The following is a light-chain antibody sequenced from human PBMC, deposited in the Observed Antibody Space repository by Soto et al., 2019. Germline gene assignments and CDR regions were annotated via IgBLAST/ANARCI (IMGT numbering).Light chain of an antibody. CDR3: CSYVACDTYLI. V-gene: IGLV2-23*02. Sequence: QSALTQPASVSGSPGQSVTISCTGTSSDVGGYNFVSWYQQEPGKAPKLMIYEVSKRPSGVSNRFSGSKSGNTASLTISGLQAEDDAPYYYCSYVACDTYLIFGGGTKLTVL. CDR1: SSDVGGYNF. J-gene: IGLJ2*01. CDR2: EVS.